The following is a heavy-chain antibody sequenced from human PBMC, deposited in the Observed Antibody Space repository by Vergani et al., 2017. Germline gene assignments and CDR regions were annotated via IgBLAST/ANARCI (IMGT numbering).Heavy chain of an antibody. CDR1: GGSFTSYL. CDR2: IDHTGRP. CDR3: ARVNTEANGHLYYYYYMDV. Sequence: QVQLQQWGGGLLKPSETLSLTCVVNGGSFTSYLWTWIRQSPGEGLEWVGDIDHTGRPDYNPSLKSRLTMSVDKSRNQSALTLNSVTATDTALYFCARVNTEANGHLYYYYYMDVWGQGTAVTVS. J-gene: IGHJ6*03. D-gene: IGHD2-8*01. V-gene: IGHV4-34*01.